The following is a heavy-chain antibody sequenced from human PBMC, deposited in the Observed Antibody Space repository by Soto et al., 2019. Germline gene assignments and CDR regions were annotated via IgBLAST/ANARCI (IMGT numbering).Heavy chain of an antibody. D-gene: IGHD3-10*01. J-gene: IGHJ4*02. CDR2: INHSGST. CDR3: ARGNRRVLGVIINPPYYFDY. Sequence: QVQLQQWGAGLLKPSETLSLTCAVYGGSFSGYYWSWIRQPPGKGLEWIGEINHSGSTNYNPSLKSRVTISVDTSKNQFSLKLSSVTAADTAVYYCARGNRRVLGVIINPPYYFDYWGQGTLVTVSS. V-gene: IGHV4-34*01. CDR1: GGSFSGYY.